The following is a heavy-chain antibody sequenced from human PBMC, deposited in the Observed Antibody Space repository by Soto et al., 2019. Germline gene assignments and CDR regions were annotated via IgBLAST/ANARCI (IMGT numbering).Heavy chain of an antibody. CDR2: ISNDENIK. CDR3: ESGLRGVIDY. V-gene: IGHV3-33*01. CDR1: GFNFGNFG. Sequence: GGSLRLSCVASGFNFGNFGMHWVRQAPGKGLEWLTVISNDENIKQDSVRGRFAIARDNSKNTLYLHLTSLRAEDTAIYYCESGLRGVIDYWGQGTLATVSS. D-gene: IGHD5-12*01. J-gene: IGHJ4*02.